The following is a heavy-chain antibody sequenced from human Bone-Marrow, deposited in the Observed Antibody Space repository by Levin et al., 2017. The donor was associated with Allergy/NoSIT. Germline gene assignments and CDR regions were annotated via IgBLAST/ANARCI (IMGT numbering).Heavy chain of an antibody. CDR2: IWYDGSNI. J-gene: IGHJ6*03. D-gene: IGHD3-10*01. CDR1: GFLFDSYA. Sequence: QSGGSLRLSCAASGFLFDSYAMHWVRQAPGKGLEWVAGIWYDGSNIYYADSVKGRFTISRDNSKNTLHLDMNNLRAEDPAVYFCARSDGSGTNNYYYYMDVWGKGTSVPVSS. V-gene: IGHV3-33*01. CDR3: ARSDGSGTNNYYYYMDV.